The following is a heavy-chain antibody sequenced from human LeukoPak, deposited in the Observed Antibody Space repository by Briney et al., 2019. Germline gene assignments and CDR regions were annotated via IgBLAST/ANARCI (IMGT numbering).Heavy chain of an antibody. Sequence: SSETLSLTCAVYGGSLSGYFWRWIRPPPGKGVEGIGEINHSGSTNYNPSLKSRVTISVDTSKNQFSLKLSSVTAADTAVYYCARGPRYGSGSPRYWGQGTLVTVSS. V-gene: IGHV4-34*01. CDR3: ARGPRYGSGSPRY. CDR1: GGSLSGYF. D-gene: IGHD3-10*01. J-gene: IGHJ4*02. CDR2: INHSGST.